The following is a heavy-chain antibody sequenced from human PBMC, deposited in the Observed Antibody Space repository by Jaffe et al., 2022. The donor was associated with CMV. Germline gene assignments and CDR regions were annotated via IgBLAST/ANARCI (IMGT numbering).Heavy chain of an antibody. CDR1: GFTFSSYS. D-gene: IGHD3-10*01. J-gene: IGHJ6*03. CDR2: ISSSSSYI. V-gene: IGHV3-21*01. CDR3: ARSPQLRYYGSGSYQYYYYYMDV. Sequence: EVQLVESGGGLVKPGGSLRLSCAASGFTFSSYSMNWVRQAPGKGLEWVSSISSSSSYIYYADSVKGRFTISRDNAKNSLYLQMNSLRAEDTAVYYCARSPQLRYYGSGSYQYYYYYMDVWGKGTTVTVSS.